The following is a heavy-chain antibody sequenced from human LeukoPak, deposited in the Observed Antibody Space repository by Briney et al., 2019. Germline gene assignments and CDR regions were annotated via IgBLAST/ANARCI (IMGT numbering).Heavy chain of an antibody. J-gene: IGHJ6*04. CDR3: ARERGSRMDV. Sequence: SETLSLTCTVSGYSISSGYYWGWIRQPPGKGLEWIGYIYYSGSTNYNPSLKSRVTISVDTSKNQFSLKLSSVTAADTAVYYCARERGSRMDVWGKGTTVTVSS. V-gene: IGHV4-61*01. CDR1: GYSISSGYY. D-gene: IGHD6-13*01. CDR2: IYYSGST.